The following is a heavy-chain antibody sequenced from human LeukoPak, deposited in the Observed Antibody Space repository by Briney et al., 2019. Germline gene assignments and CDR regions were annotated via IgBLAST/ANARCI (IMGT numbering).Heavy chain of an antibody. CDR2: IYYSGST. Sequence: SETLSLTCTVSGGSISSSSYYWGWIRQPPGKGLEWIGSIYYSGSTYYNPSLKGRVTISVDTSKNQFSLKLSSVTAADTAVYYCARTYYDFWSGFTDYYYYYMDVWGKGTTVTVSS. CDR1: GGSISSSSYY. J-gene: IGHJ6*03. D-gene: IGHD3-3*01. V-gene: IGHV4-39*07. CDR3: ARTYYDFWSGFTDYYYYYMDV.